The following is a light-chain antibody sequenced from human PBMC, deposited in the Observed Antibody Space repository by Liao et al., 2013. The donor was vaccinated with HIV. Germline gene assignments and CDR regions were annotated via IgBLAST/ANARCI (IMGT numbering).Light chain of an antibody. CDR1: NIGSNS. CDR2: QDS. V-gene: IGLV3-21*01. CDR3: QAWDRDTAL. J-gene: IGLJ2*01. Sequence: SYVLTQPPSVSVAPGKTATITCGGNNIGSNSVHWYQQRPGQSPVLVIYQDSRRPLGIPERFSGSNSENTGTLTISGTQAVDEAVYYCQAWDRDTALFGGGTKLTVL.